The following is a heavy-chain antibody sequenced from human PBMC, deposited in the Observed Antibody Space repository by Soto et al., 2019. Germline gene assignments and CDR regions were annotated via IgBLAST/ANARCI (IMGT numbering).Heavy chain of an antibody. CDR3: TTDRGRIVGVPAVVEDAFDI. J-gene: IGHJ3*02. CDR1: GFTFSNAW. V-gene: IGHV3-15*01. D-gene: IGHD2-2*01. CDR2: IKSKTDGGTT. Sequence: GGSLRLSCAASGFTFSNAWMSWVRQAPGKGLEWVGRIKSKTDGGTTDYAAPVRGRFTISRDDSKNTLYLQMNSLKTEDTAVYYCTTDRGRIVGVPAVVEDAFDIRGQGTMGTVSS.